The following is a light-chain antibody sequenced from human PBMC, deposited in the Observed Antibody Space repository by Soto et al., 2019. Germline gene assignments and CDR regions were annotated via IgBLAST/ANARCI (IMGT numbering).Light chain of an antibody. V-gene: IGKV3-15*01. CDR1: QAISSN. J-gene: IGKJ4*01. CDR3: QQDYNCRGT. CDR2: GAS. Sequence: EIKITQSPATRSVSSGERATLSCRANQAISSNLAWYQQKPGQAPRLLIYGASTRDTGIPDRFSGSGSGTEFTLTISSLQPEDFAVYYCQQDYNCRGTFGGGTKV.